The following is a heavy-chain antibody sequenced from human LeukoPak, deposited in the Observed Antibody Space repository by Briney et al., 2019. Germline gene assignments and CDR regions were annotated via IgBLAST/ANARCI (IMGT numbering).Heavy chain of an antibody. CDR1: GFTVSSNY. J-gene: IGHJ5*02. D-gene: IGHD2-21*02. CDR3: ARVLVTAYGNWFDP. Sequence: GSLRLSCAASGFTVSSNYMSWVRQAPGKGLEWVSVIYSGGTTYYADSVKGRFTISRDNSKNTLYLQMNSLRAEDTAVYYCARVLVTAYGNWFDPWGQGTLVTVSS. CDR2: IYSGGTT. V-gene: IGHV3-66*01.